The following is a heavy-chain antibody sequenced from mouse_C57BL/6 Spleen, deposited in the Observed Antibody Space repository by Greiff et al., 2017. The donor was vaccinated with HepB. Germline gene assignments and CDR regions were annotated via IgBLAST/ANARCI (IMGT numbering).Heavy chain of an antibody. CDR1: GYTFTSYT. CDR2: INPSSGYT. V-gene: IGHV1-4*01. Sequence: VQLQESGAELARPGASVKMSCKASGYTFTSYTMHWVKQRPGQGLEWIGYINPSSGYTKYNQKFKDKATLTADKSSSTAYMQLSSLTSEDSAVYYCARNPSQVDYWGQGTTRTVSS. CDR3: ARNPSQVDY. J-gene: IGHJ2*01.